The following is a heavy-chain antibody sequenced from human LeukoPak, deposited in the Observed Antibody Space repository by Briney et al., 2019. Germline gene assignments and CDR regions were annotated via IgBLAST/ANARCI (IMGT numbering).Heavy chain of an antibody. D-gene: IGHD3-9*01. Sequence: SEALSLTCTVSGGSISSGGYYWSWIRQHPGKGLEWIGYIYYSGSTYYNPSLKSRVTISVDTSKNQFSLKLSSVTAADTAVYYCARVGLPYFDLYYWGQGTLVTVSS. CDR3: ARVGLPYFDLYY. V-gene: IGHV4-31*03. CDR2: IYYSGST. CDR1: GGSISSGGYY. J-gene: IGHJ4*02.